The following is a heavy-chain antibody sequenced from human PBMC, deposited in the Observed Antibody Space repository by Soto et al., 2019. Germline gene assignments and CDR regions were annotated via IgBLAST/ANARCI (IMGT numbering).Heavy chain of an antibody. Sequence: EVQLLESGGGLVQPGGSLRLSCAASGFTFSSYAMSWVRQAPGKGLEWVSTISGSGDSTYYADSVKGRFTISRDNSKNTLFLQMNCLRAEDTALYYCAKFSGWTSPDVWGQGTTVTVSS. J-gene: IGHJ6*02. CDR3: AKFSGWTSPDV. D-gene: IGHD6-19*01. CDR1: GFTFSSYA. CDR2: ISGSGDST. V-gene: IGHV3-23*01.